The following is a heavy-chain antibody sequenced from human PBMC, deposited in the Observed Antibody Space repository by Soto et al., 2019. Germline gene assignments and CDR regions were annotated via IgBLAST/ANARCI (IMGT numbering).Heavy chain of an antibody. Sequence: PSETLSLTCTVSGGSISSGDYYWNWIRQPPGKGLEWIGFIYYRGSTYYNPSLKSRVTISVDTSSNQFSLKLSSVTAADAAVYYCAREAVYCASTSCYLDYSGMDVWGQGTTVTVSS. D-gene: IGHD2-2*01. J-gene: IGHJ6*02. CDR3: AREAVYCASTSCYLDYSGMDV. CDR2: IYYRGST. V-gene: IGHV4-30-4*01. CDR1: GGSISSGDYY.